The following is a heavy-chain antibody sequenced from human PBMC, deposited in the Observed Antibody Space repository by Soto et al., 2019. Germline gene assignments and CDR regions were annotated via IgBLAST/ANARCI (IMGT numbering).Heavy chain of an antibody. CDR3: AKGSFSGFDY. CDR1: GFTFSSYG. J-gene: IGHJ4*02. D-gene: IGHD3-10*01. V-gene: IGHV3-30*18. Sequence: QVQLVESGGGVVQPGRSLRLSCAASGFTFSSYGMHWVRQAPGKGLEWVAVISYDGSNKYYADSVKGRFTICRDNSKNTLYLQMNSLRAEDTAVYYCAKGSFSGFDYWGQGTLVTVSS. CDR2: ISYDGSNK.